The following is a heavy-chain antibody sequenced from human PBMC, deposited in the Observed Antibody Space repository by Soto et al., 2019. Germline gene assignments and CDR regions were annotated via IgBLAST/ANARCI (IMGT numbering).Heavy chain of an antibody. V-gene: IGHV1-69*13. J-gene: IGHJ6*02. CDR3: ARDPGRRQQLVLDYYYGMDV. CDR1: GGTFSSYA. D-gene: IGHD6-13*01. CDR2: IIPIFGTA. Sequence: GASVKVSCKASGGTFSSYAISWVRQAPGQGLEWMGGIIPIFGTANYAQKFQGRVTITADESTSTAYMELSSLRSEDTAVYYCARDPGRRQQLVLDYYYGMDVWGQGTTVTVSS.